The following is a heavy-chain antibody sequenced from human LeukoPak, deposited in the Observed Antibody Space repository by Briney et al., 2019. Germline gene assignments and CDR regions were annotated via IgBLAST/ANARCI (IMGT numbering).Heavy chain of an antibody. D-gene: IGHD1-26*01. CDR1: GFTVSSNY. CDR2: IYNSGST. V-gene: IGHV3-53*01. CDR3: ARGGSYVHY. Sequence: GGSLRLSCAVSGFTVSSNYMSWVRQAPGKGLEWVSIIYNSGSTYYADFVKGRLTISRHSSRKTLYLQMNSLRADDTAVYYCARGGSYVHYWGQGTLVTVSS. J-gene: IGHJ4*02.